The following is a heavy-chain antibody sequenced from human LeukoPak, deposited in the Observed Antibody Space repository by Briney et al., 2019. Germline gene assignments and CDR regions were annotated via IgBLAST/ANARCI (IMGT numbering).Heavy chain of an antibody. Sequence: PGGSLRLSCAASGLTVSSNYMSWVRQAPGKGLEWVSVIYSGGSTYFADSVKGRFTISRDNSKNTLYLQMHSLRAEDTAVYYCAKRTRPGTFYFDYWGQGTLVTVSS. J-gene: IGHJ4*02. CDR1: GLTVSSNY. CDR3: AKRTRPGTFYFDY. V-gene: IGHV3-53*01. D-gene: IGHD6-13*01. CDR2: IYSGGST.